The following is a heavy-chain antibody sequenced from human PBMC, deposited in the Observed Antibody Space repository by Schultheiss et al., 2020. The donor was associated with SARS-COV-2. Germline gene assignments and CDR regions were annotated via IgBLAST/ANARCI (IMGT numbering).Heavy chain of an antibody. CDR2: INWNGGST. V-gene: IGHV3-20*04. CDR3: ARDYYGSGSYSHYGMDV. J-gene: IGHJ6*02. Sequence: GGSLRLSCAASGFTFSSYWMSWVRQAPGKGLEWVSGINWNGGSTGYADSVKGRFTISRDNSKNTLYLQMNSLRGEDSAVYYCARDYYGSGSYSHYGMDVWGQGTTVTVSS. CDR1: GFTFSSYW. D-gene: IGHD3-10*01.